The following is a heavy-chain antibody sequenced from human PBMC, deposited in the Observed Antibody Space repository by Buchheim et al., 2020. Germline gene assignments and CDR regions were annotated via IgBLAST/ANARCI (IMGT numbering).Heavy chain of an antibody. Sequence: QVQLVQSGAEVKKPGASVKVSCKASGYTFTSYDINWVRQATGQGLEWMGWMNPNSSNTGYAQKFQGRVTMTRNTSISTAYMELSSLRSEDTAVYYCARAGYSSSWFYYYYYGMDVWGQGTT. CDR1: GYTFTSYD. J-gene: IGHJ6*02. D-gene: IGHD6-13*01. CDR2: MNPNSSNT. CDR3: ARAGYSSSWFYYYYYGMDV. V-gene: IGHV1-8*01.